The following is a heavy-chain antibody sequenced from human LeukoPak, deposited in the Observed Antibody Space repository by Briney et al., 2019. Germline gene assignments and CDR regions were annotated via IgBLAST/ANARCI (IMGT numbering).Heavy chain of an antibody. J-gene: IGHJ4*02. V-gene: IGHV3-53*01. CDR3: ASHVWGNYRSFDY. CDR1: GFTVSSNY. CDR2: IYSGGST. Sequence: GGSLRLSCAASGFTVSSNYMSWVRQAPGKGLEWVSIIYSGGSTYYADSVKGRFTISRDNSKNTLYLQMNSLRAEDTAVYYCASHVWGNYRSFDYWGQGTLVTVSS. D-gene: IGHD3-16*02.